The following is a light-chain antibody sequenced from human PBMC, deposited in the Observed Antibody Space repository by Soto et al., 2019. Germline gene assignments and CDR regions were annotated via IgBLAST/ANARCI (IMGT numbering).Light chain of an antibody. CDR1: QSFSSW. Sequence: DIQMTQSPSTLSASVGDRVTITCRASQSFSSWLAWYQQKPGKAPNLLIYKTSNLESGVPLRFGGSGSGTEFTLTISSLQPDDFATYYCLQYNSYPWTFGQGTKV. CDR2: KTS. V-gene: IGKV1-5*03. CDR3: LQYNSYPWT. J-gene: IGKJ1*01.